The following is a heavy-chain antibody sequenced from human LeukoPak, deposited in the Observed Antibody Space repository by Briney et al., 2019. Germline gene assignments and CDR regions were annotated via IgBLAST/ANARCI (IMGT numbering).Heavy chain of an antibody. CDR2: VYHSGST. D-gene: IGHD4-23*01. Sequence: SETLSLTRTVSGYSISSGYYWGWIRQPPGKGLEWIGSVYHSGSTYYNPSLKSRVTISVDTSNNQFSLKLSSVTASDTAVYYCARGPNQMTTVGDYWGQGTLVTVSS. CDR1: GYSISSGYY. CDR3: ARGPNQMTTVGDY. V-gene: IGHV4-38-2*02. J-gene: IGHJ4*02.